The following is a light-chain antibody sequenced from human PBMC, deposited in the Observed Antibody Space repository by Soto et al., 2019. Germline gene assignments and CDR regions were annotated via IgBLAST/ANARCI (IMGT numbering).Light chain of an antibody. CDR1: QSVSSY. CDR3: QQRSNWPPIT. J-gene: IGKJ5*01. V-gene: IGKV3-11*01. CDR2: DAS. Sequence: EIVLTQSPATLSLSPGERATLSCRASQSVSSYLAWYQQKPGQAPRLLIYDASNRATGIPARFSGSGSGTDVTLTISSLEPEDFEVYYCQQRSNWPPITFGQGTRLEIK.